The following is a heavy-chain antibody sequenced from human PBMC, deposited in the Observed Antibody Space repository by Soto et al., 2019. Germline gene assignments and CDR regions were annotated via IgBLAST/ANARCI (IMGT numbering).Heavy chain of an antibody. CDR1: GGTFSSYA. CDR3: ARDPVALSSSWYFDY. V-gene: IGHV1-69*01. J-gene: IGHJ4*02. D-gene: IGHD6-13*01. Sequence: QVQLVQSGAEVKKPGSSVKVSCKASGGTFSSYAISWVRQAPGQGLEWMGGIIPIFGTANYAPKFQGRVTITADESTSTAYMELRSLRSEDTAVYYCARDPVALSSSWYFDYWGQGTLVTVSS. CDR2: IIPIFGTA.